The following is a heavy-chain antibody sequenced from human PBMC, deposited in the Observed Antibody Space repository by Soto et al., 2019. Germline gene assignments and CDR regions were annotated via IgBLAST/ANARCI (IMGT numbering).Heavy chain of an antibody. CDR2: ISYDGSSK. CDR1: GFTFSGYT. Sequence: QVQLVESGGGVVQPGRSLRLSCAASGFTFSGYTMHWVRQAPGKGLEWVAAISYDGSSKYYADSVQGRFIISRDNSKHTLYLQMNSPRAEDTAVYYCAMSYYYGMDVWGQGTTVTVSS. J-gene: IGHJ6*02. CDR3: AMSYYYGMDV. V-gene: IGHV3-30-3*01.